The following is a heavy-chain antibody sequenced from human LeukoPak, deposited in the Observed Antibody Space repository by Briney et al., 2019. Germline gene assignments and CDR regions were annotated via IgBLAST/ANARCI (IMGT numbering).Heavy chain of an antibody. CDR3: ARAGAGIAAAGTPFGY. Sequence: GGSLRLSCAASGFTFSSYAMHWVRQAPGKGLEWVAVISYDGSNKYYADSVKGRFTISRDNSKNTLYLQMNSLRAEDTAVYYCARAGAGIAAAGTPFGYWGQGTLVTVSS. CDR1: GFTFSSYA. D-gene: IGHD6-13*01. V-gene: IGHV3-30-3*01. CDR2: ISYDGSNK. J-gene: IGHJ4*02.